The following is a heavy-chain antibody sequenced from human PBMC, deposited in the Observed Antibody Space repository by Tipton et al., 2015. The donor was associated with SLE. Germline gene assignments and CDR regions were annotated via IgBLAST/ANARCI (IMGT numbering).Heavy chain of an antibody. CDR2: IYTSGST. D-gene: IGHD1-26*01. CDR3: ARLLGGRSWTFDI. J-gene: IGHJ3*02. V-gene: IGHV4-4*09. CDR1: GGSIRSYY. Sequence: TLSLTCTVSGGSIRSYYWSWIRQSPGKGLEWIGYIYTSGSTNYNPSLKSRVTISVDTSKNQFSLKLSSVTAADTAVYYCARLLGGRSWTFDIWGQGTMVTVSS.